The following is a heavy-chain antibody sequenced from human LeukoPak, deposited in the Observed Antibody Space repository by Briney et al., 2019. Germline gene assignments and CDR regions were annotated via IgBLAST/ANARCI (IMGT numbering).Heavy chain of an antibody. D-gene: IGHD3-9*01. CDR1: GFTFSTYA. J-gene: IGHJ4*02. Sequence: AGGSLRLSCAASGFTFSTYAMNWVRQTPGKGLDWVSGILGNAGRTYYADSVKGRFTISRDNSKNTLYLQMNSLRVEDTAKYYCAKDYMPDGLYDIDYWGQGTQVTVSS. CDR2: ILGNAGRT. CDR3: AKDYMPDGLYDIDY. V-gene: IGHV3-23*01.